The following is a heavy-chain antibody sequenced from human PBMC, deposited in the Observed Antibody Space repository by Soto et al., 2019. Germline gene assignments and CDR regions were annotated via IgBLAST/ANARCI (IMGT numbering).Heavy chain of an antibody. Sequence: QVQLVQSGAEVKKPGSSVKVSCKASGGTFSSYTISWVRQAPGQGLEWMGRIIPILGIANYAQKFQGRVTITADKSMSTGYMELRSLSPVYPSLYYCARQFPGYCSSTSRRTPWVVAAIDYWGQGTLVTVSS. CDR1: GGTFSSYT. J-gene: IGHJ4*02. CDR3: ARQFPGYCSSTSRRTPWVVAAIDY. D-gene: IGHD2-2*03. V-gene: IGHV1-69*02. CDR2: IIPILGIA.